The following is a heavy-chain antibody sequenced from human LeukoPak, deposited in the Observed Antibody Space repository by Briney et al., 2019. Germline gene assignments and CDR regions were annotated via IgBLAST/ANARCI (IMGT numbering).Heavy chain of an antibody. Sequence: PGGSLRLSCAASGFTFSNYEMNWVRQAPGKGLEWVSYISSTSNMIYYADSVRGRFTISRDNAENSLYLQMNSLRAEDTAVYYCATASGSWYRYYFDNWGQGTLVTVSS. J-gene: IGHJ4*02. CDR2: ISSTSNMI. CDR3: ATASGSWYRYYFDN. CDR1: GFTFSNYE. V-gene: IGHV3-48*03. D-gene: IGHD6-13*01.